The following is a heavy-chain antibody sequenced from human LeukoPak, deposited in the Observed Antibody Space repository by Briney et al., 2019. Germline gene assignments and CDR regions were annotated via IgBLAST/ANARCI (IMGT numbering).Heavy chain of an antibody. J-gene: IGHJ6*02. CDR2: IYHSGST. D-gene: IGHD2-2*02. CDR1: GGSISSGGYS. V-gene: IGHV4-30-2*01. CDR3: ARTSLGYCSSTSCYRGYYYYGMDV. Sequence: PSETLSLTCAVSGGSISSGGYSWSWIRQPPGKGLEWIGYIYHSGSTNYNPSLKSRVTISVDTSKNQFSLKLSSVTAADTAVYYCARTSLGYCSSTSCYRGYYYYGMDVWGQGTTVTVSS.